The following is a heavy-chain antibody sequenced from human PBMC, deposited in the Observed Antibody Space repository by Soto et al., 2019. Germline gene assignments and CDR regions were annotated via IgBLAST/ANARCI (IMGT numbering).Heavy chain of an antibody. CDR1: GFTFSSYA. Sequence: GSLRLSCAASGFTFSSYAMHWVRQAPGKGLEWVAVISYDGSNKYYADSVKGRFTISRDNSKNTLYLQMNSLRAEDTAVYYCARDEWELPNYFDYWGQGTLVTVSS. J-gene: IGHJ4*02. CDR3: ARDEWELPNYFDY. CDR2: ISYDGSNK. D-gene: IGHD1-26*01. V-gene: IGHV3-30-3*01.